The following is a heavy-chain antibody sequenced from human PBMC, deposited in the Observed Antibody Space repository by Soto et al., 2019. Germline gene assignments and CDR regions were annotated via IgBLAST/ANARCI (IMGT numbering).Heavy chain of an antibody. Sequence: QVQLVQSGAEVKKPGSSVKVSCKASGGTFSSYAISWVRQAPGQGLEWMGGIIHIFGTANYAQKFQGRVTIPADEATSTAYMELSSLRSEDTGVYYCARGRGYCSGGSCYGDWFDTWGQGTLVTVSS. CDR3: ARGRGYCSGGSCYGDWFDT. V-gene: IGHV1-69*01. D-gene: IGHD2-15*01. J-gene: IGHJ5*02. CDR1: GGTFSSYA. CDR2: IIHIFGTA.